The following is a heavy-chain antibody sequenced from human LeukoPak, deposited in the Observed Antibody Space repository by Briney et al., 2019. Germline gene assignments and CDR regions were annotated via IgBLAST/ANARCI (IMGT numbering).Heavy chain of an antibody. Sequence: ASVKVSCKASGYTFTSYYMHWVRQAPGQGLEWMGIINPSGGSTSYAQKFQGRVTMTRDTSTSTGYMELSSLRSEDTAVYYCARLDYYDSSGYWPYFDYWGQGTLVTVSS. V-gene: IGHV1-46*01. CDR1: GYTFTSYY. D-gene: IGHD3-22*01. CDR2: INPSGGST. J-gene: IGHJ4*02. CDR3: ARLDYYDSSGYWPYFDY.